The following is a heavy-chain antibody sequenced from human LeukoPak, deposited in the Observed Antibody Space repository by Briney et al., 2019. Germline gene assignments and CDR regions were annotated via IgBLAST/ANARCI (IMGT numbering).Heavy chain of an antibody. V-gene: IGHV3-23*01. CDR2: ISGSGGST. Sequence: QPEGSLRLSCAASGFTFSSYAMSWVRQAPGKGLEWVSAISGSGGSTYYADPVKGRFTISRDNSKNTLYLQMNSLRAEDTAVYYCAKDGYCSGGSCYPNWFDPWGQGTLVTVSS. D-gene: IGHD2-15*01. CDR1: GFTFSSYA. J-gene: IGHJ5*02. CDR3: AKDGYCSGGSCYPNWFDP.